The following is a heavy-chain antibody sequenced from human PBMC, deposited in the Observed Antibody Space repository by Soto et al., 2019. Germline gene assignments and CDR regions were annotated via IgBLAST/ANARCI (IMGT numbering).Heavy chain of an antibody. J-gene: IGHJ4*02. CDR1: GYTLTELS. CDR3: ATANVVVPAAITTFFDY. Sequence: GASVKVSCKVSGYTLTELSMHWVRQAPGKGLEWMGGFDPEDGETIYAQKFQGRVTMTEDTSTDTAYMELSSLRSEDTAVYYCATANVVVPAAITTFFDYWGQGTLVTVSS. D-gene: IGHD2-2*01. V-gene: IGHV1-24*01. CDR2: FDPEDGET.